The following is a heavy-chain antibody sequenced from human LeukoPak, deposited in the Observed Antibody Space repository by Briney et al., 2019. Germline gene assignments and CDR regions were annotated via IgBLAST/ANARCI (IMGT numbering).Heavy chain of an antibody. V-gene: IGHV3-48*02. CDR1: GFTFSRYS. D-gene: IGHD6-13*01. CDR2: NSFSSSTI. J-gene: IGHJ4*02. Sequence: GGSLRLSCAASGFTFSRYSMNWVRQAPGKGLEWVAYNSFSSSTIHYADSVKGRFTISRDNAKNSLDLQMNSLRDEDTAVYYCARVGPLGAAGSASDYWGQGTLVTVSS. CDR3: ARVGPLGAAGSASDY.